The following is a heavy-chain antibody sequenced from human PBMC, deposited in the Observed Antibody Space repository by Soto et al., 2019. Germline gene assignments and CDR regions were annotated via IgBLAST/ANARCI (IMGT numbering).Heavy chain of an antibody. CDR1: GGSITSGKYY. J-gene: IGHJ5*02. CDR3: ARRDVGGTYPNGFDP. D-gene: IGHD1-1*01. CDR2: IYFTEET. Sequence: QVQLQESGPGLVKPSQTLSLTCSFSGGSITSGKYYWSWLLQAPGKGMEWIGYIYFTEETYYNPSFKSRLMISRDTSKNQFFLSLRSVTVADTSFYYCARRDVGGTYPNGFDPWGQGALVTVSA. V-gene: IGHV4-30-4*01.